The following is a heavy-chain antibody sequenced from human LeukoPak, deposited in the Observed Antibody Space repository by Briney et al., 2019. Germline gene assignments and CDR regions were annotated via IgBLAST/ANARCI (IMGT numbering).Heavy chain of an antibody. J-gene: IGHJ4*02. CDR1: GFTFSSYA. D-gene: IGHD2-21*02. CDR3: AKARLGRGDCCPFEF. CDR2: ISASGGNT. V-gene: IGHV3-23*01. Sequence: GGSLRLSCAASGFTFSSYAMTWVRQAPGKGLEWVSTISASGGNTYYADSVKGRFTISRDNSKNTLFLQMNSLRAEDTAVYPCAKARLGRGDCCPFEFWGRGTLVTVSS.